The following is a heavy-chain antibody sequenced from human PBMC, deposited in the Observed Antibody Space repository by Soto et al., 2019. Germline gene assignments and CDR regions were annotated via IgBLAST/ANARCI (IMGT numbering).Heavy chain of an antibody. CDR1: GFIFSSYA. D-gene: IGHD2-2*01. J-gene: IGHJ4*02. V-gene: IGHV3-23*01. CDR2: ISGSGGST. Sequence: GGSLRLSCTASGFIFSSYAMSWVRQAPGKGLEWISGISGSGGSTYYADSVKGRFTISRDNSKNTLYLQMNSLRAEDTAVYYCAKGDIVVVPGYFDFWGQGTLVTVSS. CDR3: AKGDIVVVPGYFDF.